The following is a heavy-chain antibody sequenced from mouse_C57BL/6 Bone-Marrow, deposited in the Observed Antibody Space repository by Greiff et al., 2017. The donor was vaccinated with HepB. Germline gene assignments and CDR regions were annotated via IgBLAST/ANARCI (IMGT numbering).Heavy chain of an antibody. J-gene: IGHJ2*01. CDR1: GYTFTSYW. CDR2: IYPGSGST. Sequence: QVQLQQPGAELVKPGASVKMPCKASGYTFTSYWITWVKQRPGQGLEWIGDIYPGSGSTNYNEKFKSKATLTVDTSSSTAYMQLSSLTSEDSAVYYCAREKLYDYEGLFDYWGQGTTLTVSS. D-gene: IGHD2-4*01. V-gene: IGHV1-55*01. CDR3: AREKLYDYEGLFDY.